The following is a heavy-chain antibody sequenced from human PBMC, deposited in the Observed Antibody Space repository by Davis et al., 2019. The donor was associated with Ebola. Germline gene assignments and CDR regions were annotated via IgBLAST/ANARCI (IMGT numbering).Heavy chain of an antibody. J-gene: IGHJ6*04. D-gene: IGHD2-15*01. CDR1: GGSISSGGYY. V-gene: IGHV4-31*03. CDR3: ARTPYCSGGSCYYYYGMDV. CDR2: IYYSGST. Sequence: SETLSLTCTVSGGSISSGGYYWSWIRQHPGKGLEWIRYIYYSGSTYYNPSLKSRVTISVNTSRNQFSLKLSSVTAADTAVYYCARTPYCSGGSCYYYYGMDVWGKGTTVTVSS.